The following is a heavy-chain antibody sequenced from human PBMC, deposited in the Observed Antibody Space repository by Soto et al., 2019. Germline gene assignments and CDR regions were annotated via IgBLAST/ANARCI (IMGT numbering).Heavy chain of an antibody. CDR1: GINLCSYS. CDR3: ARAQPTYSSSYFDY. Sequence: GSLKTSLAASGINLCSYSISLGPQASGKGLEWVSTISGRGDDTYYTDSVKGRFTISRDNSKNTLYVHMNSLRAEDTAVYYCARAQPTYSSSYFDYWGQGTLVTVSS. V-gene: IGHV3-23*01. CDR2: ISGRGDDT. D-gene: IGHD3-22*01. J-gene: IGHJ4*02.